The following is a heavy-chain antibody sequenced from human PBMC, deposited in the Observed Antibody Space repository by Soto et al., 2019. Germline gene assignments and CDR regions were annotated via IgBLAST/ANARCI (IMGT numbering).Heavy chain of an antibody. V-gene: IGHV1-46*01. CDR2: FNPSGDAT. D-gene: IGHD3-10*01. Sequence: ASVMVSCKASGYIFSNYYLHWVRQAPGQGLEWMGVFNPSGDATHYAQNFQGRVTVTRDTSSSTVYMELSNLTSDDTAVYYCARRGMSKIGFDSWGQGTMVTVSS. CDR1: GYIFSNYY. J-gene: IGHJ3*02. CDR3: ARRGMSKIGFDS.